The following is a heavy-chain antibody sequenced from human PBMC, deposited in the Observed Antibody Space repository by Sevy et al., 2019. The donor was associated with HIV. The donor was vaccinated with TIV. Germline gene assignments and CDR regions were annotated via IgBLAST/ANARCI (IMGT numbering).Heavy chain of an antibody. CDR3: ARENTMIEEPGWFDP. CDR2: ISRSGSTI. V-gene: IGHV3-11*01. CDR1: GFTFSDYY. J-gene: IGHJ5*02. D-gene: IGHD3-22*01. Sequence: RGFLRLSCAASGFTFSDYYMSWIRQAPGKGLEWVSYISRSGSTINYADSVKGRFTISRDNAKNSLYLQINSLRAEDTAVYYCARENTMIEEPGWFDPWGQGTLVTVSS.